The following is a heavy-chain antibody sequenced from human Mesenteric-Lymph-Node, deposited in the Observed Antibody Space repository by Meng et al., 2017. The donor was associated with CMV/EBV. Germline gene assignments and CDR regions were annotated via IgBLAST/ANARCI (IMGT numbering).Heavy chain of an antibody. CDR3: ATSHYDFWSGAQVDY. D-gene: IGHD3-3*01. J-gene: IGHJ4*02. CDR2: IQSDGTNK. Sequence: GESLKISCAASGFNFIYYDMHWVRQAPGKGLEWVAFIQSDGTNKYYADSVKGRFTISRDNSENTLYLQMNSLRAEDTAVYYCATSHYDFWSGAQVDYWGQGTLVTVSS. V-gene: IGHV3-30*02. CDR1: GFNFIYYD.